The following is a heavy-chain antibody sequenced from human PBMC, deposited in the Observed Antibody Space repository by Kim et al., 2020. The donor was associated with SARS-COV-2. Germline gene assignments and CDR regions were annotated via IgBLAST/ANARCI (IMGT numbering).Heavy chain of an antibody. D-gene: IGHD3-3*01. J-gene: IGHJ6*02. Sequence: GGSLRLSCAASGFTFSSYAMHWVRQAPGKGLEWVAVISYDGSNKYYADSVKGRFTISRDNSKNTLYLQMNSLRAEDTAVYYCARDPYDFWSGYYTDYYYGMDVWGQGTTVTVSS. CDR3: ARDPYDFWSGYYTDYYYGMDV. CDR1: GFTFSSYA. V-gene: IGHV3-30-3*01. CDR2: ISYDGSNK.